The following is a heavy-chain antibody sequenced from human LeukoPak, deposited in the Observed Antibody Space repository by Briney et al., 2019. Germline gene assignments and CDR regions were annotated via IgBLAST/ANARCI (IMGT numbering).Heavy chain of an antibody. J-gene: IGHJ5*02. D-gene: IGHD1-7*01. Sequence: ASVKVSCKASGYTFTSYYMHWVRQAPGQGLEWMGGIIPFFGTATYAQKFRGRVTITADKSTDTVFLEMSSLRSEDTAVYYCARGTRVYKWNLGFDPWGQGTLVTVSS. CDR1: GYTFTSYY. CDR3: ARGTRVYKWNLGFDP. CDR2: IIPFFGTA. V-gene: IGHV1-69*06.